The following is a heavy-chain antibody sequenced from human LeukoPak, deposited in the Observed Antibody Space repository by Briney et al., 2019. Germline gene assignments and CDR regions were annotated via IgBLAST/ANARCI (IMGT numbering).Heavy chain of an antibody. J-gene: IGHJ4*02. CDR1: GFTFSSYA. V-gene: IGHV3-23*01. Sequence: GGSLRLSCAASGFTFSSYAMSWVRQAPGKGLEWVSAISGSGGSTYYADFVKGRFTISRDNSKNTLYLQMNSLRAEDTAVYYCAKDSPPYRGSGSYFDYWGQGTLVTVSS. CDR3: AKDSPPYRGSGSYFDY. CDR2: ISGSGGST. D-gene: IGHD3-10*01.